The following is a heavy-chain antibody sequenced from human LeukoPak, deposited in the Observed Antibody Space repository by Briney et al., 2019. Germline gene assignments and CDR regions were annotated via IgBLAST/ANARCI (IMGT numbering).Heavy chain of an antibody. D-gene: IGHD3-22*01. CDR3: ARDPGYYDSSGYYYVGHLDY. CDR1: GFTLSNYW. V-gene: IGHV3-7*01. CDR2: IKQDGSEK. J-gene: IGHJ4*02. Sequence: PGGSLRLSCAASGFTLSNYWMSWVRQAPGKGLEWVANIKQDGSEKYYVDSVKGRFTISRDNAKNTLYLQMNSLRAEDTAVYYCARDPGYYDSSGYYYVGHLDYWGQGTLVTVSS.